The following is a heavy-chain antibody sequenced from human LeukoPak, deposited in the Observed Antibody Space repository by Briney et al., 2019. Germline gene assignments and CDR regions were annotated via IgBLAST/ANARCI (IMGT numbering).Heavy chain of an antibody. J-gene: IGHJ4*02. CDR1: GFTFSSYS. Sequence: PGGSLRLSCATSGFTFSSYSMNWVRQAPGKGLEWVAYIAKITGRTEYADSVKGRFIISRDNAKNSLYLQMITLGIEDTAVYYCTRDPHALDQWGQGTLVTVSS. CDR3: TRDPHALDQ. V-gene: IGHV3-48*01. CDR2: IAKITGRT.